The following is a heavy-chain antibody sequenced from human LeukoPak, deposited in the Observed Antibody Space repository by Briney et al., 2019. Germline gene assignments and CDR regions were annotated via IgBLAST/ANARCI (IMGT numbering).Heavy chain of an antibody. CDR3: ARSDRIVGATATFDY. CDR2: ISGSAGNT. D-gene: IGHD1-26*01. V-gene: IGHV3-23*01. J-gene: IGHJ4*02. CDR1: GLTFSSHA. Sequence: GGSLRLSCAASGLTFSSHAMSWVRQAPGKGLQWVSVISGSAGNTYYADSVKGRFTISRDNSKNTLYLQMNSLRAEDTAVYYCARSDRIVGATATFDYWGQGTLVTVSS.